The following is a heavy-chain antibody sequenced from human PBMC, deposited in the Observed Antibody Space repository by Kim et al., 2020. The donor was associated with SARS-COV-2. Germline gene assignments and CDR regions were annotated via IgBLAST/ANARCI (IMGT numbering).Heavy chain of an antibody. CDR1: GGSISSSNW. Sequence: SETLSLTCAVSGGSISSSNWWSWVRQPPGKGLEWIGEIYHSGSTNYNPSLKSRVTISVDKSKNQFSLKLSSVTAADTAVYYCAREPYYYDSSDQNYYYYGMDGWGQGTTVTVSS. CDR2: IYHSGST. J-gene: IGHJ6*02. D-gene: IGHD3-22*01. V-gene: IGHV4-4*02. CDR3: AREPYYYDSSDQNYYYYGMDG.